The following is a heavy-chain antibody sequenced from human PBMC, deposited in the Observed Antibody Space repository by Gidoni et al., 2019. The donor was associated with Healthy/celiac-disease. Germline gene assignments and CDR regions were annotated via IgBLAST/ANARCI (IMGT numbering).Heavy chain of an antibody. J-gene: IGHJ4*02. CDR1: GFTFSSYG. CDR2: ISYDGSNK. Sequence: QVQLVESGGGVVQPGRSLRLSCAASGFTFSSYGMHWVRQAPGKGLEWVAVISYDGSNKYYAESVKGRFTISRDNSKNTLYLQMNSLRAEDTAVYYCAKDLQRYCSSTSCYTLGYWGQGTLVTVSS. CDR3: AKDLQRYCSSTSCYTLGY. D-gene: IGHD2-2*02. V-gene: IGHV3-30*18.